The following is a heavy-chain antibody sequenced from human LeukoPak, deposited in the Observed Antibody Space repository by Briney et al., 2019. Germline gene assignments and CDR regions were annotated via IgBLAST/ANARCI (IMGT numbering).Heavy chain of an antibody. Sequence: ASVKVSCKASGYSFTSYGTSWVRQAPGQGLEWMGWISADNGNTNYAQKLQGRVTMTTDTSTSTAYMELRSLRSDDTAVYYCARDWAAAGTELDYWGQGTLVTVSS. CDR1: GYSFTSYG. CDR2: ISADNGNT. D-gene: IGHD6-13*01. CDR3: ARDWAAAGTELDY. V-gene: IGHV1-18*01. J-gene: IGHJ4*02.